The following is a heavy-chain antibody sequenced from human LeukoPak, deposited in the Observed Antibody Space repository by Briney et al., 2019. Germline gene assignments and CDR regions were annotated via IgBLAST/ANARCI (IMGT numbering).Heavy chain of an antibody. CDR1: GYTFTGYY. V-gene: IGHV1-2*02. CDR3: ARAAYSGSHSPYWYFDL. D-gene: IGHD6-13*01. J-gene: IGHJ2*01. CDR2: INPNSGGT. Sequence: ASVKVSCKASGYTFTGYYMHWVRQAPGQGLEWMGWINPNSGGTNYAQKFRGRVTMTRDTSISTVHMELSRLRYDDTALYYCARAAYSGSHSPYWYFDLWGRGTLVTVSS.